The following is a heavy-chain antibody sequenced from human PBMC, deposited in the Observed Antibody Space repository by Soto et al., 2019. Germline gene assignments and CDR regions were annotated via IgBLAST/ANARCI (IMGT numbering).Heavy chain of an antibody. J-gene: IGHJ3*01. V-gene: IGHV3-53*01. Sequence: DVQLVESGGGLIQPGESLRLSCAAFGFTISGKKYVAWVRQAPGKGLEWVSALYDLDGSFYAASVKGRFTTSSDSSKTTVSLQMNGLRPDDTAVYYCATWHEREHAYDVWGEGTTVTVSS. D-gene: IGHD1-1*01. CDR3: ATWHEREHAYDV. CDR1: GFTISGKKY. CDR2: LYDLDGS.